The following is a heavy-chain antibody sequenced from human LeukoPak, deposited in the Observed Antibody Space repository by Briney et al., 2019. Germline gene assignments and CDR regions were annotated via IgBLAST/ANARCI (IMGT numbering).Heavy chain of an antibody. V-gene: IGHV3-64*01. CDR3: ARGGRPFDY. J-gene: IGHJ4*02. Sequence: GGSLRLSCAPSLFTFSSYAMHCVRQAPRKGLEYVSAISSNECSTYYANYVKRRFTISRDNSKNTLYLQMGSMRAEDMAVYYCARGGRPFDYWGQGTLVTVSS. CDR1: LFTFSSYA. CDR2: ISSNECST.